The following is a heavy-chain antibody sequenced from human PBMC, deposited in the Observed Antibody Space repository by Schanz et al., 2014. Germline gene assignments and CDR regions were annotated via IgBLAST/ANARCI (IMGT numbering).Heavy chain of an antibody. V-gene: IGHV4-38-2*02. CDR2: IYHSGST. J-gene: IGHJ3*02. CDR3: AKTNTLLHPWAFDI. CDR1: GYSISSAYY. D-gene: IGHD2-8*01. Sequence: QVQLQESGPGLVKPSETLSLTCTVSGYSISSAYYWGWIRQPPGKGLEWIGTIYHSGSTYYNPSPKSRPPIPVDLPKTQFPRKLSSVTAADTAMYYCAKTNTLLHPWAFDIWGLGTMVTVSS.